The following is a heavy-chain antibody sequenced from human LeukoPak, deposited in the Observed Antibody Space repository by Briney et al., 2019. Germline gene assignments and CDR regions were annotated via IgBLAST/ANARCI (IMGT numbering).Heavy chain of an antibody. D-gene: IGHD6-19*01. Sequence: ASVKVSCKASGYTFTGHYMHWLRQAPGQGLEWMGWINPNSGGTNYAQKFQGRVTMTRDTSISTAYMELSRLRSDDTAVYYCARGTRSHHYSSGWYRDWYFDLWGRGTLLTVSS. CDR1: GYTFTGHY. V-gene: IGHV1-2*02. CDR2: INPNSGGT. J-gene: IGHJ2*01. CDR3: ARGTRSHHYSSGWYRDWYFDL.